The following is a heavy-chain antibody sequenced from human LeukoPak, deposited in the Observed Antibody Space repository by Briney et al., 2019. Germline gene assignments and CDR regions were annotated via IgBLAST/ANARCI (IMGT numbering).Heavy chain of an antibody. V-gene: IGHV4-34*01. Sequence: PAETLSLTCAVYCWSFSGYYWSWIRQPPGYGPVLTSEINLSGRTNYNPSLKNRVTISADTSKNQFSLKLSSVTAADTAVYYCARGGYFDYWGQGILVTVSS. J-gene: IGHJ4*02. CDR1: CWSFSGYY. CDR3: ARGGYFDY. CDR2: INLSGRT.